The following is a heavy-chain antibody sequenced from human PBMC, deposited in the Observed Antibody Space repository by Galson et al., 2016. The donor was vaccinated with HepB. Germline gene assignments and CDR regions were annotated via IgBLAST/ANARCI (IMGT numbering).Heavy chain of an antibody. CDR1: GYTFTSYA. J-gene: IGHJ4*02. D-gene: IGHD1-26*01. CDR3: ARVNNWWEHPIDY. V-gene: IGHV1-3*01. Sequence: SVKVSCKASGYTFTSYAMHWVRQAPGQRLEWMGWINAGNGNTKYSQKFQGRVTITRDTSASTAYMELSSLRSEDTAVYYCARVNNWWEHPIDYWGQGTLVTVSS. CDR2: INAGNGNT.